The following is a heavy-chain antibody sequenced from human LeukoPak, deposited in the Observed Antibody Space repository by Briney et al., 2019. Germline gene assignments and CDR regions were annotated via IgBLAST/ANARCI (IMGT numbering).Heavy chain of an antibody. CDR2: INSDGSST. Sequence: PGGSLRLSCAASGFTFSSYWMHWVRQGPGKGLVWVSRINSDGSSTSYADSVKGRFTISRDNAKNTLYLQMNSLRAEDTAVYYCARGTRFSKPYYFDYWGQGTLVTVSS. V-gene: IGHV3-74*01. D-gene: IGHD3-3*01. CDR1: GFTFSSYW. J-gene: IGHJ4*02. CDR3: ARGTRFSKPYYFDY.